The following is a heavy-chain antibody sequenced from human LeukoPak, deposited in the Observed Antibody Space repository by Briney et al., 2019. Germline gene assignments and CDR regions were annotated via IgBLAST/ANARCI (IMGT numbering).Heavy chain of an antibody. J-gene: IGHJ4*02. V-gene: IGHV3-21*01. Sequence: GGSLRLSCAASGFTFSDYWMHWVRQAPGKGLEWVSSISTSSSYIYYADSVKGRFTISRNNPKNSLYLQMNSLRAEGTAVYYCARNRGDPSYFDYWGQGTLVTVSS. CDR2: ISTSSSYI. D-gene: IGHD4-17*01. CDR3: ARNRGDPSYFDY. CDR1: GFTFSDYW.